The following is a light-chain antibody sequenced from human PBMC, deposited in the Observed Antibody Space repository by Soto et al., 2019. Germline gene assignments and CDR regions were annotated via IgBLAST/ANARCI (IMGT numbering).Light chain of an antibody. J-gene: IGLJ1*01. Sequence: QSALTQPPSASGSPGQSVAISCTGTASDIGGYNFVSWYQQHPGKAPKLIIYEVNKRPSGVPDRFSGSKSGNTAYLTVSGLQAEDEADYYCSSHGGNSPYVFGTGTNLTVL. V-gene: IGLV2-8*01. CDR1: ASDIGGYNF. CDR2: EVN. CDR3: SSHGGNSPYV.